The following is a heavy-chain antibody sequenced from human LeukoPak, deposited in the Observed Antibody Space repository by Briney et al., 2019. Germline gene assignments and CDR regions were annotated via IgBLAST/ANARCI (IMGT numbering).Heavy chain of an antibody. CDR1: GASISGSGYY. CDR2: IYYTGST. J-gene: IGHJ5*02. D-gene: IGHD6-13*01. Sequence: SETLSLTCAVSGASISGSGYYLGWIRQPPGKGLEWIGNIYYTGSTYYNASLQSRVTISIDMSKNQFSLRLSSVTAADTAVYYCARAYSSSWYWNWFDPWGQGTLVTVSS. V-gene: IGHV4-39*07. CDR3: ARAYSSSWYWNWFDP.